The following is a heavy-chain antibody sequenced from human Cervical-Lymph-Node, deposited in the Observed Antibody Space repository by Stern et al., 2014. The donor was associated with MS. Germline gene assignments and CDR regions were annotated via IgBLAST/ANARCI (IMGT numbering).Heavy chain of an antibody. CDR3: ARIAVAGSAFDI. J-gene: IGHJ3*02. CDR1: GGSISNSSYY. Sequence: QLQLQESGPGLVKPSETLSLTCTVSGGSISNSSYYWDWIRQPPGKGLEWIGSVYYSGSTYSNPSLKSRVIMSADTSKNHFSLKLSSVTAADTAVYFCARIAVAGSAFDIWGQGTMVTVSS. V-gene: IGHV4-39*01. CDR2: VYYSGST. D-gene: IGHD6-19*01.